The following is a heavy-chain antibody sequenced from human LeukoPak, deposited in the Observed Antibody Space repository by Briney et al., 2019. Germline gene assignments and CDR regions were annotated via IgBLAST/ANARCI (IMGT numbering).Heavy chain of an antibody. CDR3: ARGLPGAFDI. CDR2: IYYRGST. V-gene: IGHV4-31*03. Sequence: SETLSLTCTVSGGPISSGGYYWSWIRQHPGKGLEWIGYIYYRGSTYYNPSLKSRVTISVETSKNQFSLKLSSVTAADTAVYYCARGLPGAFDIWGQGTMVTVSS. J-gene: IGHJ3*02. CDR1: GGPISSGGYY.